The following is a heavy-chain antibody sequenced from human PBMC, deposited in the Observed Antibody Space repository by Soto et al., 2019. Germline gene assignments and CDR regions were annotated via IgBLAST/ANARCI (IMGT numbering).Heavy chain of an antibody. CDR2: IDPSDSQT. CDR1: GYSFAGYW. V-gene: IGHV5-10-1*01. J-gene: IGHJ4*02. Sequence: PGESLQISCKGSGYSFAGYWITCVRQKPGKGLEWMGRIDPSDSQTYYSPSFRGHVTISVIKSITTVFLQWSSLRASDTAMYYCARQIHDSDTGPSFQYYFDSPGEGTPVTVS. D-gene: IGHD5-18*01. CDR3: ARQIHDSDTGPSFQYYFDS.